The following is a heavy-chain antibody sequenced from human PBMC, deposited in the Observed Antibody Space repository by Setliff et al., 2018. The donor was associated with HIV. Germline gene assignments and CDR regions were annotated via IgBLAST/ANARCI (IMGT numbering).Heavy chain of an antibody. Sequence: PSETLSLTCAVSGGSFTGYYWSWIRQTPGKGLEWIAVINHSGNTNYNPSLKSRVTISVVTSKSHFSLKMTSVTAADTAIYYCARGALSLTMTKLLSFFDSWGQGTQVTVSS. CDR3: ARGALSLTMTKLLSFFDS. V-gene: IGHV4-34*01. CDR2: INHSGNT. D-gene: IGHD3-22*01. CDR1: GGSFTGYY. J-gene: IGHJ4*02.